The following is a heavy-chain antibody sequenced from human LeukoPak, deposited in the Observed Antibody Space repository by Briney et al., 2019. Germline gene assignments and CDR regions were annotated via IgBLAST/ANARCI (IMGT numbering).Heavy chain of an antibody. Sequence: GGSLRLSCAASGFTFSSYAMHWVRQAPGKGLEWVAVIPHDGSNKYYADSVKGRFTISRDNSKNTLYLQMNSLRAEDTAVYYCARGKGVGATNMDVWGKGTTVTVSS. J-gene: IGHJ6*03. CDR3: ARGKGVGATNMDV. V-gene: IGHV3-30*01. D-gene: IGHD1-26*01. CDR1: GFTFSSYA. CDR2: IPHDGSNK.